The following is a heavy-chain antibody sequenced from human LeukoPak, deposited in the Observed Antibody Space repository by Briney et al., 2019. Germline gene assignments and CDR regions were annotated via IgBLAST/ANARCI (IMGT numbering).Heavy chain of an antibody. D-gene: IGHD5-24*01. CDR3: ARDPTIVRNYMDV. CDR1: GYTFTSYG. J-gene: IGHJ6*03. V-gene: IGHV1-8*03. CDR2: MNPNSGDT. Sequence: ASVKVSCKASGYTFTSYGINWVRQAPGQGLEWMGWMNPNSGDTGYAQKFQGRVSITKNTSISTAYMELSRLRSDDTAVYYCARDPTIVRNYMDVWGKGTTVTVSS.